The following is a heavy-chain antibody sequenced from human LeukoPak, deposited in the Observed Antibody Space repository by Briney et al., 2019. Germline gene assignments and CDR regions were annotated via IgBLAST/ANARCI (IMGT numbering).Heavy chain of an antibody. D-gene: IGHD3-16*01. Sequence: PGESLRLSCAASGVTLSNAWMSWVRQAPGKGLEWVGRIKTKAEGGPTDYAAPVKGRFTVSRDDSKNTLYLQMDSLKTEDTGVYYCATDTVTTSDYGLDYWGQGELVTVSS. CDR3: ATDTVTTSDYGLDY. CDR1: GVTLSNAW. CDR2: IKTKAEGGPT. V-gene: IGHV3-15*01. J-gene: IGHJ4*02.